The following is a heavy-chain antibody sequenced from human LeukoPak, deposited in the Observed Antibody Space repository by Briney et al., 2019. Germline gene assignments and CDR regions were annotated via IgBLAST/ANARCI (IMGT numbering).Heavy chain of an antibody. CDR2: ISAYNGNT. J-gene: IGHJ4*02. Sequence: EASVKVSCKASGYTFTSYGISWVRQAPGQGLEWMGWISAYNGNTNYAQKLQGRVTMTTDTSTSTAYMELRSLRSDDTAVYYCAREQKNYYDSSGYYPDYWGQGTLVTVSS. CDR3: AREQKNYYDSSGYYPDY. CDR1: GYTFTSYG. V-gene: IGHV1-18*01. D-gene: IGHD3-22*01.